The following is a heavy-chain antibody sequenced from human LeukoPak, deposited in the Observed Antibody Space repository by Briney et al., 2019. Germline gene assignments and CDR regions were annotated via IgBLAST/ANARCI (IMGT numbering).Heavy chain of an antibody. J-gene: IGHJ4*02. CDR2: IYYSGST. CDR1: GGSISSFY. V-gene: IGHV4-59*01. CDR3: ARGYSGTYGRFDF. Sequence: PSETLSLTCTVSGGSISSFYWSWIRQPPGKGLEWIGYIYYSGSTSYNPSLKSRVTISVDTSKNQFSLKLSSVTAADTAVYYCARGYSGTYGRFDFWGQGTLVTVSS. D-gene: IGHD1-26*01.